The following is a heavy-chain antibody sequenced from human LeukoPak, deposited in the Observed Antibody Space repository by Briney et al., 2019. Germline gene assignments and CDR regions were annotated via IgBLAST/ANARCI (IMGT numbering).Heavy chain of an antibody. CDR1: GVSIGIYY. Sequence: SETLSLTCTVSGVSIGIYYWNWIRQPAGKGLKWIGRIFTSGIANYNPSLKSRVTMSVDTSKNQFSLNLSSVTAADTAVYYCAREISGTYYNPLGYMDVWGKGTTVTVSS. J-gene: IGHJ6*03. V-gene: IGHV4-4*07. CDR2: IFTSGIA. D-gene: IGHD3-10*01. CDR3: AREISGTYYNPLGYMDV.